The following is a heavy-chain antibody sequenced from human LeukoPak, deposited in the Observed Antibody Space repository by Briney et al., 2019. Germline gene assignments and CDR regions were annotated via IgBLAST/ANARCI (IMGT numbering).Heavy chain of an antibody. J-gene: IGHJ6*03. CDR3: ARHRRGYSYGYYYYYMDV. D-gene: IGHD5-18*01. CDR2: INHSGST. Sequence: TSETLSLTCAVYGGSFSGYYWSWIRQPPGKGLEWIGEINHSGSTNYNPSLKSRVTISVDTSKNQFSLKLSSVTAADTAVYYCARHRRGYSYGYYYYYMDVWGKGTTVTISS. V-gene: IGHV4-34*01. CDR1: GGSFSGYY.